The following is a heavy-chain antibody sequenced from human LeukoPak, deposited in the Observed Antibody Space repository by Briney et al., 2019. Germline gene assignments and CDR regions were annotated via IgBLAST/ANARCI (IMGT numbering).Heavy chain of an antibody. CDR3: ARDDYGAFDI. Sequence: GGSLRLSCAASGFTFSSYGMHWVRQAPGKGLEWVAFIRYDGSNKYYADSVKGRFTISRDNAKNSLYLQMNSLRAEDTAVYYCARDDYGAFDIWGQGTMVTVSS. CDR1: GFTFSSYG. J-gene: IGHJ3*02. CDR2: IRYDGSNK. V-gene: IGHV3-30*02. D-gene: IGHD4-17*01.